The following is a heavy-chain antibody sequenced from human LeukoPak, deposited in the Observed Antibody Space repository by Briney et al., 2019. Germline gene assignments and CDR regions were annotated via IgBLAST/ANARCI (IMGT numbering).Heavy chain of an antibody. CDR3: AREFRGYYDNSPLDY. V-gene: IGHV1-69*04. Sequence: SVKVSCKASGGTFNSYAISWVRQAPGQGLEWMGRIIPILDITDYAQKFQGRVTITADKSTATAYMELSSLRSEDTAVYYCAREFRGYYDNSPLDYWGQGTLVTVSS. CDR2: IIPILDIT. D-gene: IGHD3-22*01. CDR1: GGTFNSYA. J-gene: IGHJ4*02.